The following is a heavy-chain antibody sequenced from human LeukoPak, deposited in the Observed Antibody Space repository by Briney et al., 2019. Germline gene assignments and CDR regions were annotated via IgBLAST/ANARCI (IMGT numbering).Heavy chain of an antibody. CDR3: ARKESFAARDAFDI. Sequence: GGSLRLSCAASGFTFSSYSMNWARQAPGKGLEWVSSISSSSSYIYYADSVRGRFTISRDNAKNSLYLQMNSLRAEDTAVYYCARKESFAARDAFDIWGQGTMVTVSS. CDR1: GFTFSSYS. CDR2: ISSSSSYI. J-gene: IGHJ3*02. V-gene: IGHV3-21*01. D-gene: IGHD6-6*01.